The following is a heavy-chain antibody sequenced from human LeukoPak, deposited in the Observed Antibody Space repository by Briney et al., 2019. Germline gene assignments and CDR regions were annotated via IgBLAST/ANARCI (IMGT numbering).Heavy chain of an antibody. J-gene: IGHJ6*02. V-gene: IGHV1-24*01. D-gene: IGHD3-10*01. CDR1: GYTSTELS. CDR2: FDAEDGKT. CDR3: ATPLRASRSPIMDV. Sequence: ASLKVSCKDSGYTSTELSTHRVRQVGGKGLLWLVTFDAEDGKTLSAQKFQGRVALTEDSSTITAYMELSSLTSEDTSIYYCATPLRASRSPIMDVWGQGTTVIVSS.